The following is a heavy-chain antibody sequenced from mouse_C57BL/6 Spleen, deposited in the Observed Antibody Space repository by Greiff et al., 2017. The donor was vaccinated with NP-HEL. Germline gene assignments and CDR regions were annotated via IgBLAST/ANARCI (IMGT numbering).Heavy chain of an antibody. CDR2: IYPGDGDT. V-gene: IGHV1-82*01. J-gene: IGHJ2*01. Sequence: VQLQQSGPELVKPGASVKISCKASGYAFSSSWMNWVKQRPGKGLEWIGRIYPGDGDTNYNGKFKGKATLTADKSSSTAYMQLSSLTSEDSAVYFCALDSSGYVLDYWGQGTTLTVSS. CDR1: GYAFSSSW. D-gene: IGHD3-2*02. CDR3: ALDSSGYVLDY.